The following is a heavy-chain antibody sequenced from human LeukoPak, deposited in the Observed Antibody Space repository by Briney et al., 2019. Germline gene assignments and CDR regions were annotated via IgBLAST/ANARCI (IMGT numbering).Heavy chain of an antibody. J-gene: IGHJ2*01. CDR2: INHSGST. CDR1: GFTVSSNY. D-gene: IGHD4-11*01. CDR3: ARRGNYRYWYFDL. Sequence: PGGSLRLSCAASGFTVSSNYMSWVRQPPGKGLEWIGEINHSGSTNYNPSLKSRVTMSVDTSKNQFSLKLSSVTAADTAVYYCARRGNYRYWYFDLWGRGTLVTVSS. V-gene: IGHV4-34*01.